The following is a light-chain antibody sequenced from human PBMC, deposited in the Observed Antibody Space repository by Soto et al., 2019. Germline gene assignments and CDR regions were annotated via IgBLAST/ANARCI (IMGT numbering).Light chain of an antibody. CDR3: QSYDSSLSGWV. J-gene: IGLJ3*02. CDR1: SSNIGAGYD. Sequence: QSVLTQPPSVSGAPGQRVTISCTASSSNIGAGYDVHWYQQLPGTVPKLLIYGNSNRPSGVPDRFSGSKSDTSASLAITGLQAEDEADYYCQSYDSSLSGWVFGGGTKVTVL. V-gene: IGLV1-40*01. CDR2: GNS.